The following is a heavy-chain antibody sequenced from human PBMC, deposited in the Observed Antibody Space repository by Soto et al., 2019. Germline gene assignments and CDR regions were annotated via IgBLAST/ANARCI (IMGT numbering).Heavy chain of an antibody. J-gene: IGHJ3*02. CDR1: GFTFSNAW. V-gene: IGHV3-15*01. Sequence: EVQLVESGGGLVKPGGSHRLSCAASGFTFSNAWTNWDRQAPGKGMEWVAGIKTSIDGWTTDYAAPVKGRFTISRDDSRSTLYLQMNSLKIEDTAVYYCTTNDAFDIWGEGTMVTVSS. CDR2: IKTSIDGWTT. CDR3: TTNDAFDI.